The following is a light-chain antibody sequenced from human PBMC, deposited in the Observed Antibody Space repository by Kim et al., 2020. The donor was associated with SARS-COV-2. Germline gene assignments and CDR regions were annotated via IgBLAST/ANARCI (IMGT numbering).Light chain of an antibody. CDR1: SLRSYY. Sequence: ALGQTVRITCQGDSLRSYYASWYQQKTGQAPVLVIYGKNNRPSGIPDRFSGSSSGNTASLTITGAQAEDEADYYCNSRDSSGNLYVFGTGTKVTVL. CDR2: GKN. J-gene: IGLJ1*01. V-gene: IGLV3-19*01. CDR3: NSRDSSGNLYV.